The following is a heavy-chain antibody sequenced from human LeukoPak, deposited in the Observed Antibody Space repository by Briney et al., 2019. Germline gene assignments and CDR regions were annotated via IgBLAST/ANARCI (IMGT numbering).Heavy chain of an antibody. CDR2: IIPISGTT. J-gene: IGHJ5*02. Sequence: SVKVSCKTSGGTFTSYAITWVRQAPGQGLEWMGKIIPISGTTNYAQKFQGRVTFTADESTSTAYMELSSLRSEDTALYYCARKLRLGGNWFDPWGQGTLVTVFS. V-gene: IGHV1-69*13. CDR1: GGTFTSYA. D-gene: IGHD1-26*01. CDR3: ARKLRLGGNWFDP.